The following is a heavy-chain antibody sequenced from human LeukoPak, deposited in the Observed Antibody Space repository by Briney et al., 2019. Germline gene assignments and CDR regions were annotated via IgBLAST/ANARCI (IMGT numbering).Heavy chain of an antibody. D-gene: IGHD3-10*01. CDR3: AREIPFYYGAFDY. Sequence: SGPALVKPTQTLTLTCTFSGFSLSTSGMCVSWIRQPPGKALEWLARIDWDDDKYYSTSPRTRLTISRDTSKNQVVLTMTNMDPVDTATYYCAREIPFYYGAFDYWGQGTLVTVSS. CDR1: GFSLSTSGMC. CDR2: IDWDDDK. V-gene: IGHV2-70*11. J-gene: IGHJ4*02.